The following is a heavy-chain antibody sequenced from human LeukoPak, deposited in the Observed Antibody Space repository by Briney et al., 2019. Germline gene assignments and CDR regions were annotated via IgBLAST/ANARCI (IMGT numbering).Heavy chain of an antibody. CDR3: ARGRQQWLARWFDP. D-gene: IGHD6-19*01. CDR1: GGSFSGYY. V-gene: IGHV4-34*01. J-gene: IGHJ5*02. Sequence: SETLSLTCAVYGGSFSGYYWSWIRQPPGKGLEWIGEINHSGSTNYNPSLKSRVTISVDTSKNQFSLKLSSVTAADTAVYYCARGRQQWLARWFDPWGQGTLVTVSS. CDR2: INHSGST.